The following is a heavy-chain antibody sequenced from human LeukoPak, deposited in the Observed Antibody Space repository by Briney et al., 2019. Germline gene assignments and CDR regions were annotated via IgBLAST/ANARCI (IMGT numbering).Heavy chain of an antibody. Sequence: EASVKVSCKASGYTFTSYYMHWVRQAPGQGLEWVGIINPSGDPTTYAQKFQGRVTMTSDMSTSTVYMELNSLRVDDTAVYYCARDRFVARPPKPTAFDIWGQGTVVTVSS. V-gene: IGHV1-46*01. CDR2: INPSGDPT. J-gene: IGHJ3*02. D-gene: IGHD6-6*01. CDR1: GYTFTSYY. CDR3: ARDRFVARPPKPTAFDI.